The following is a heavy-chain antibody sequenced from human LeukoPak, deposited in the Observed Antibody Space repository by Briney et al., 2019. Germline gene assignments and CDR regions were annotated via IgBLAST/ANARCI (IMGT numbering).Heavy chain of an antibody. CDR1: GYTFTSYG. J-gene: IGHJ6*02. V-gene: IGHV1-18*01. Sequence: ASVKVSCKASGYTFTSYGISWVRQAPGQGLEWMGWISAYNGNTNYAQKLQGRVTMTTDTSTSTAYMELRSLRSDDTAVYYCARGNWYRRSGPSDSDSSKIYGMDVWGQGTTVTVSS. D-gene: IGHD1-26*01. CDR2: ISAYNGNT. CDR3: ARGNWYRRSGPSDSDSSKIYGMDV.